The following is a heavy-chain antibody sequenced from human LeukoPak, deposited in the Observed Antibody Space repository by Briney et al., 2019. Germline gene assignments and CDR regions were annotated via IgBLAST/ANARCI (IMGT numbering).Heavy chain of an antibody. CDR3: ARVSRRGYSGYYYYYMDV. J-gene: IGHJ6*03. D-gene: IGHD5-12*01. Sequence: SETLSLTCTVSGVSISSYYWSWIRQPAGKGLEWIARIYTSGSTNYNPSLKSRVTMSVDTSKNQFSLKLSSVTAADTAVYYCARVSRRGYSGYYYYYMDVWGKGTTVTVSS. CDR1: GVSISSYY. V-gene: IGHV4-4*07. CDR2: IYTSGST.